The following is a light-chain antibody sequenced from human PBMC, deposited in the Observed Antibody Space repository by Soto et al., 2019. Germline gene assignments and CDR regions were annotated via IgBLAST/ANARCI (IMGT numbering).Light chain of an antibody. CDR2: EVT. J-gene: IGLJ2*01. CDR3: SSYAGTNNVI. Sequence: QSALTQPPSASGSPGPSVTISCAGSISDVGGYNHVSWYQQHPGKAPKLLIYEVTKRPSGVPARFSGSKSGNTASLTVSGLQGDDEADYYCSSYAGTNNVIFGGGTKVTVL. CDR1: ISDVGGYNH. V-gene: IGLV2-8*01.